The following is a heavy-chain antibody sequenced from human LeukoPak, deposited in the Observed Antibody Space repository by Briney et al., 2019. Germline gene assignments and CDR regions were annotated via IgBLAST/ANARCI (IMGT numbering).Heavy chain of an antibody. CDR3: ARGYYDSSGYYYSPFDY. D-gene: IGHD3-22*01. CDR1: GYTFTGYY. Sequence: ASVKVSCKASGYTFTGYYTHWVRQAPGLGLEWMGWINPNSGGTNYAQKFQGRVTMTRDTSISTVYMELSSLRSEDTAVYYCARGYYDSSGYYYSPFDYWGQGTLVTVSS. J-gene: IGHJ4*01. V-gene: IGHV1-2*02. CDR2: INPNSGGT.